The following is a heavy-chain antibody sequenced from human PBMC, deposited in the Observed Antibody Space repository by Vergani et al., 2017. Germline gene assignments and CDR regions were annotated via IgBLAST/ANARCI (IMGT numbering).Heavy chain of an antibody. CDR2: IHHSGDT. V-gene: IGHV4-38-2*01. J-gene: IGHJ6*02. CDR3: ARHRGSGGFFPSSYLYGMDV. D-gene: IGHD3-10*01. Sequence: QVQLQESGPGLVKPSETLTLTCDVSDSSIMTNPYWGWFRQSPGKGLEWIGCIHHSGDTRYNSSLKSRVSISIGSISKFSLSLTSAPAADTAIYYCARHRGSGGFFPSSYLYGMDVWGHGTTGTVSS. CDR1: DSSIMTNPY.